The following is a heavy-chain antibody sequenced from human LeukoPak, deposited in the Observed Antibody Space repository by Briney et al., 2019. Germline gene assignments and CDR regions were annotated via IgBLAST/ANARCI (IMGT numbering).Heavy chain of an antibody. J-gene: IGHJ4*02. V-gene: IGHV3-53*01. CDR2: IYSDGRT. CDR3: ARSASGSYGLFDY. CDR1: GFTVSNKY. Sequence: GGSLRLSCAASGFTVSNKYMTWVRQAPGKGLEWVSLIYSDGRTYYADSVKGRCTISRDNSKNTLYLQMNSLRVEDTAMYYCARSASGSYGLFDYWAQGTLVTVSS. D-gene: IGHD1-26*01.